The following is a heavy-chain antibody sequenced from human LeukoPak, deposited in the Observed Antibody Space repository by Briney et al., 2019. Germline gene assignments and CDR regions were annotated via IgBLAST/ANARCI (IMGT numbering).Heavy chain of an antibody. J-gene: IGHJ5*02. D-gene: IGHD2-15*01. CDR2: IHTGGST. CDR1: GGSISDYY. V-gene: IGHV4-4*07. Sequence: SETLSLTCIVSGGSISDYYGTWVRQPAGKGLEWIGRIHTGGSTNYNPSLKSRVTMSIDTSKNQFSLKLTSVTAADTAVYYCAAGVCGGGSCYHELDPWGQGTLVTVSS. CDR3: AAGVCGGGSCYHELDP.